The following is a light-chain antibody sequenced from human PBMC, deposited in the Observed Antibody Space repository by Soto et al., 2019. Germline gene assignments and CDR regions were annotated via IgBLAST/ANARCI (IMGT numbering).Light chain of an antibody. CDR2: GNN. V-gene: IGLV1-40*01. J-gene: IGLJ3*02. Sequence: QSVLTQPPSVSGAPGQRVTISCTGSGSNIGAGYDVHWYQQLPGTAPKLLIYGNNNRPSGVPDRFSGSKSGTSASLAITGLQAEDEADYYCAAWDDSLNGWVFGGGTKVTVL. CDR3: AAWDDSLNGWV. CDR1: GSNIGAGYD.